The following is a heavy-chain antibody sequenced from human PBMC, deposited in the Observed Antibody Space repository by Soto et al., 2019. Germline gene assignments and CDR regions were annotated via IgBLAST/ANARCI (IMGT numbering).Heavy chain of an antibody. Sequence: EVQLLESGGGLVQPGGSLRLSCAASGFTFSSYAMSWVRQAPGKGLEWVSAISGSGGSTYYADSVKGRFTISRDKSKNPLYLQMKSLRAEDTAVYYCARRSSGWYFDYWGQGTLVTVSS. V-gene: IGHV3-23*01. J-gene: IGHJ4*02. CDR1: GFTFSSYA. CDR3: ARRSSGWYFDY. CDR2: ISGSGGST. D-gene: IGHD6-19*01.